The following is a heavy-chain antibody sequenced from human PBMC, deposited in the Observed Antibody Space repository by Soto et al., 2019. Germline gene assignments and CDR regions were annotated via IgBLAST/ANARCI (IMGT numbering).Heavy chain of an antibody. V-gene: IGHV3-30-3*01. CDR1: GFNFNTYA. Sequence: QAGGSLRLSCAASGFNFNTYAMHWVRQAPGKGLEWVAVISFDENNKYYADSVKGRLTISRDNSKNTLYLQMSSLRAEDTAVYYCARAFYYGSGLLDYWGQGALVTVSS. CDR3: ARAFYYGSGLLDY. D-gene: IGHD3-10*01. J-gene: IGHJ4*02. CDR2: ISFDENNK.